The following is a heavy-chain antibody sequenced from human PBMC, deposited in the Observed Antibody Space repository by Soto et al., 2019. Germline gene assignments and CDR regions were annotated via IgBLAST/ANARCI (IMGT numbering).Heavy chain of an antibody. CDR1: GFTFSSYW. V-gene: IGHV3-7*01. D-gene: IGHD1-20*01. CDR2: IKQDGSEK. CDR3: ARVGAYNWNPRLSNYWYFDL. Sequence: GGSLRLSCAASGFTFSSYWMSWVRQAPGKGLEWVANIKQDGSEKYYVDSVKGRFTISRDNAKNSLYLQMNSLRAEDTAVYYCARVGAYNWNPRLSNYWYFDLWGRGTLVTVSS. J-gene: IGHJ2*01.